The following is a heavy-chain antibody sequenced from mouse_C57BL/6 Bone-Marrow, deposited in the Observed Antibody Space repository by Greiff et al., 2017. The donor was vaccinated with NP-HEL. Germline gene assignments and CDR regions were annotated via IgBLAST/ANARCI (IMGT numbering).Heavy chain of an antibody. CDR3: ARWFFYGNYGKDY. CDR2: IHPNRGST. Sequence: QVQLKQPGAELVKPGASVKLSCKASGYTFTSYWMHWVKQRPGQGLEWIGMIHPNRGSTNYNAKFKSKATLTVDKSSSKAYMQLSSLTSEDSAVYYCARWFFYGNYGKDYWGQGTTLTVSS. D-gene: IGHD2-1*01. CDR1: GYTFTSYW. J-gene: IGHJ2*01. V-gene: IGHV1-64*01.